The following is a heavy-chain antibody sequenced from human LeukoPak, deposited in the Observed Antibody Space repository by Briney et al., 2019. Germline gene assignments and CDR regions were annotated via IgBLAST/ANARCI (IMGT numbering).Heavy chain of an antibody. J-gene: IGHJ4*02. CDR2: ISYDGSNK. V-gene: IGHV3-30-3*01. Sequence: PGRSLRLSCAASGFTFSSYAMHWVRQAPGKGLEWVAVISYDGSNKYYADSVKGRFTISRDNSKNTLYLQMNSLRAEDTAVYYCAKDPSGPNYDSSGYVDYWGQGTLVTVSS. CDR3: AKDPSGPNYDSSGYVDY. CDR1: GFTFSSYA. D-gene: IGHD3-22*01.